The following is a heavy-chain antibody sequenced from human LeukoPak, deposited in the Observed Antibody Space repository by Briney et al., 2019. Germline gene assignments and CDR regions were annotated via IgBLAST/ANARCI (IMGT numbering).Heavy chain of an antibody. CDR2: IKQDGSVK. CDR1: GFTFSSYW. J-gene: IGHJ3*02. Sequence: PGGSLRLSCAAAGFTFSSYWMSWVRQAPGKGLDWVANIKQDGSVKYYVDSVKGRFTISRDNAKNSLYLQMNSLRAEDTAVYYCARLSYLGIAAAGSTFDIWGQGTMVTVSS. V-gene: IGHV3-7*01. D-gene: IGHD6-13*01. CDR3: ARLSYLGIAAAGSTFDI.